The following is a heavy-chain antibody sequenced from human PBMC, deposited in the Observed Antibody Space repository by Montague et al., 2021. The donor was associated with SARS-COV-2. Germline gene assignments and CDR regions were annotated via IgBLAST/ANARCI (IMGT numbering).Heavy chain of an antibody. CDR1: GGSSSGYH. V-gene: IGHV4-34*01. CDR3: ARGSRQWLVRPPHYYYFDY. J-gene: IGHJ4*02. D-gene: IGHD6-19*01. Sequence: SETLSLTCAVSGGSSSGYHWSWIRQPPGKELECIGEINHSGSTNXXPSLKSRVTISVDTSRNQFSLKLSSVTAADTAVYYCARGSRQWLVRPPHYYYFDYWGQGTLVTVSS. CDR2: INHSGST.